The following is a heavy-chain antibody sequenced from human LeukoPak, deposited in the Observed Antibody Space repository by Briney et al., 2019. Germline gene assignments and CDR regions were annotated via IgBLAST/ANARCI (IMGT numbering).Heavy chain of an antibody. D-gene: IGHD2-15*01. CDR1: GSTYSDAW. CDR3: TTAGRWSGGSGAFDY. J-gene: IGHJ4*02. V-gene: IGHV3-15*01. CDR2: SKDTPDGGIA. Sequence: RSLRLSCVVSGSTYSDAWMPWVRQAPGQGLEWVGRSKDTPDGGIADYAAPVKGRFTISADDSKTTVYLQMSSLKTDDTAVYYCTTAGRWSGGSGAFDYWGQGTLVTVSS.